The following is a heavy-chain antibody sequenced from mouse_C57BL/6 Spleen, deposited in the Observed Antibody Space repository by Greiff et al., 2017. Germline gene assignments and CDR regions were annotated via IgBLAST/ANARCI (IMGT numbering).Heavy chain of an antibody. CDR1: GYAFSSYW. CDR2: IYPGDGVI. J-gene: IGHJ1*03. CDR3: ARHYYGMDWYFDV. D-gene: IGHD1-1*01. Sequence: VQLHQPGVELLKPGASVKISCKAPGYAFSSYWMNWVKQRPGKGLEWIGQIYPGDGVINYNGKFKGKATLTADKSSSTAYMQLSSLPSEDSAVSFCARHYYGMDWYFDVWGTGTTVTVSS. V-gene: IGHV1-80*01.